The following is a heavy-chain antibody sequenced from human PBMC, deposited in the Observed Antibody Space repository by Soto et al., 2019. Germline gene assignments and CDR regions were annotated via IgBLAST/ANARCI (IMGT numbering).Heavy chain of an antibody. CDR3: ARHYGPEVFDY. CDR2: FYYSGST. D-gene: IGHD3-10*01. Sequence: QLQLQESGPGLVKPSETLSLTCTVSGGSISSSSYYWGWIRQPPGKGLEWIGSFYYSGSTYYNPSLRSRVTISVDTAKTQFSLKLSSGTAADPAVYYCARHYGPEVFDYWGQGTLVPVSS. J-gene: IGHJ4*02. CDR1: GGSISSSSYY. V-gene: IGHV4-39*01.